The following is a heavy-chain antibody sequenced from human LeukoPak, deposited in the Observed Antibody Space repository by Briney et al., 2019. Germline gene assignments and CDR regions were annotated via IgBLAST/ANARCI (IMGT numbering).Heavy chain of an antibody. CDR1: GYIFTTYW. J-gene: IGHJ4*02. V-gene: IGHV5-51*01. Sequence: GESLKISCQISGYIFTTYWIAWVRQMPGKGLEWMGVIYPADSDTKYSPSFQGQVTFSVDKSISTAYLQWNSLKASDTAIYYCSRRSRFQFYYWGQGTLVTVSS. CDR3: SRRSRFQFYY. CDR2: IYPADSDT.